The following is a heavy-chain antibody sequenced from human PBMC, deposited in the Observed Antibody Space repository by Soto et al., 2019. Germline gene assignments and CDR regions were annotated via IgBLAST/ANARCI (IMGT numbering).Heavy chain of an antibody. CDR1: GYSITTDTW. V-gene: IGHV4-28*01. Sequence: QAQLRESGPGLVKPSDTLSLTCAVSGYSITTDTWWGWIRQPPGGGLEWIGYIRYRGSPHLNPSLMTRVTMSVDTSKSQFSLSLTSVTAADTAVYYCARKTGGYHPFDDWGHGTLVTVSP. CDR3: ARKTGGYHPFDD. CDR2: IRYRGSP. J-gene: IGHJ4*01. D-gene: IGHD2-8*02.